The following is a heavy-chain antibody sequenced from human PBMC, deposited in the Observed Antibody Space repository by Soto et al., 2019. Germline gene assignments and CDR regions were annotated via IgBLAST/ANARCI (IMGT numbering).Heavy chain of an antibody. CDR1: GFTFSVYN. J-gene: IGHJ5*02. V-gene: IGHV3-30*03. CDR2: ISYDGSNE. CDR3: ATGHRGLTGTTVVVAVPGWFDP. D-gene: IGHD2-15*01. Sequence: GGSLRLSCAASGFTFSVYNMQWVRQAPGKGLECVAVISYDGSNEYYADSVKGRFTISRDNSNNMLYLQMNSLRPEDTAVYYCATGHRGLTGTTVVVAVPGWFDPWGQGALVTVSS.